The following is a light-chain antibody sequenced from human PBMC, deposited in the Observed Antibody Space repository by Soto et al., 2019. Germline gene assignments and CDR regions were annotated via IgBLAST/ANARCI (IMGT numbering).Light chain of an antibody. CDR3: QQRSNWPRRS. V-gene: IGKV3-11*01. Sequence: EIVLTQSPATLSPSPGERSTLSCRASQSVSSYLAWYQQKPGQAPRLLIYDASNRATGIPARFSGSGSGTDFTLTISILEPEDFAVYYWQQRSNWPRRSFGQGTKV. CDR1: QSVSSY. J-gene: IGKJ1*01. CDR2: DAS.